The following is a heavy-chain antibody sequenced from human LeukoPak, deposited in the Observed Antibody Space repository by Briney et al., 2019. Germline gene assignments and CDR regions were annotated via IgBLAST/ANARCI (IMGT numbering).Heavy chain of an antibody. D-gene: IGHD5-18*01. CDR3: ASGYSYDLFDY. Sequence: SETLSLTCTVSGGSISSYYWSWIRQPPGKGLEWIGSIYYSGSTYYNPSLKSRVTISVDTSKNQFSLKLSSVTAADTAVYYCASGYSYDLFDYWGQGTLVTVSS. CDR2: IYYSGST. V-gene: IGHV4-39*01. CDR1: GGSISSYY. J-gene: IGHJ4*02.